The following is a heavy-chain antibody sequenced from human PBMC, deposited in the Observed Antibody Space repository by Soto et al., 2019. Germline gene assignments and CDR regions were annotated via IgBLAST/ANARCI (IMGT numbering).Heavy chain of an antibody. Sequence: QVQLVQSGAEVKKPGASVKVSCKTSGFTFTNYYINWVRQAPGQGLEGMGWISAYSGNTNYAQNLQGRVTMTTDTPASTAYLELRSLRSDDTAVYFCARGDTYYVNWYFDYWGQGTLVTVSS. CDR1: GFTFTNYY. V-gene: IGHV1-18*01. CDR3: ARGDTYYVNWYFDY. CDR2: ISAYSGNT. D-gene: IGHD1-1*01. J-gene: IGHJ4*02.